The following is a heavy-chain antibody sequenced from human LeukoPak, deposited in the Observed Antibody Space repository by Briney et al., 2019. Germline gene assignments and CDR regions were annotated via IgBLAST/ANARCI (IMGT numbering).Heavy chain of an antibody. V-gene: IGHV4-61*01. CDR1: GYSLSSGYY. Sequence: PSETLSLTCIVSGYSLSSGYYWGWIRQPPGKGLAWIGYIYYSGSTNYNTSLKSRATISVDTSKNQFSLKLRAVTAADTAVYYCARGGGIRITMVRGARGWFDPWGQGTLVTVSS. D-gene: IGHD3-10*01. J-gene: IGHJ5*02. CDR3: ARGGGIRITMVRGARGWFDP. CDR2: IYYSGST.